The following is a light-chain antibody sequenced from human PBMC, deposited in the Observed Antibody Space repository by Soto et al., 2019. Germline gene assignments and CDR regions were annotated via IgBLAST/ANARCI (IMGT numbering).Light chain of an antibody. J-gene: IGLJ1*01. Sequence: QSALTQPASVSGSPGQSITISCTGTSSDVGNYNLVSWYQQHPGKAPKLMIYEGNKRPSGVSYRFSGSKSGNTASLTISGLQAEDEADYYCCSYAGSNTPYVFGTGTKLTVL. CDR3: CSYAGSNTPYV. CDR1: SSDVGNYNL. CDR2: EGN. V-gene: IGLV2-23*01.